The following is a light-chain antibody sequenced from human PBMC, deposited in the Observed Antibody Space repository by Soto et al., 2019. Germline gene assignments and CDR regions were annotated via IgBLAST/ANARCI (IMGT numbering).Light chain of an antibody. V-gene: IGLV2-23*01. J-gene: IGLJ1*01. Sequence: QSALTQPASVSGSPGQSITISCTGTSSDVGSYNLVSWYQQHPGKAPKLMIYEGNKRPSGVSNRFSGSKSANTASLTISGLHTEDEADYYCCSYAGTNTFVFGTATKVTVL. CDR3: CSYAGTNTFV. CDR2: EGN. CDR1: SSDVGSYNL.